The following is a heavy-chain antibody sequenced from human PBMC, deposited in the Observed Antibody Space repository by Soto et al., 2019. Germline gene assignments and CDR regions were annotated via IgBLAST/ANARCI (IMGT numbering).Heavy chain of an antibody. V-gene: IGHV5-10-1*01. CDR3: ARQIYDSDTGPNFQYYFDS. D-gene: IGHD3-22*01. CDR1: GYSFAGFW. J-gene: IGHJ4*02. Sequence: GESLKISCKGSGYSFAGFWITWVRQKPGKGLEWMGRIDPSDSQTYYSPSFRGHVTISVTKSITTVFLQWSSLRASDTAMYYCARQIYDSDTGPNFQYYFDSWGQGTPVTVSS. CDR2: IDPSDSQT.